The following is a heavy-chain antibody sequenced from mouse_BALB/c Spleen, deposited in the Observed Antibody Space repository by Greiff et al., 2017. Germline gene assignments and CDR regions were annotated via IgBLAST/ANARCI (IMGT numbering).Heavy chain of an antibody. Sequence: VQLQESGPELVKPGVLVKISCKASGYTFTSYDINWVQQRPGQGLAWIGWIYPGDGSTNNNEKLKGQATLTADKSSSTAYMQLSSLTYENSAVYFCARQIYEGYAMDYWGQGTSVTVSS. J-gene: IGHJ4*01. CDR1: GYTFTSYD. CDR2: IYPGDGST. D-gene: IGHD1-3*01. V-gene: IGHV1S56*01. CDR3: ARQIYEGYAMDY.